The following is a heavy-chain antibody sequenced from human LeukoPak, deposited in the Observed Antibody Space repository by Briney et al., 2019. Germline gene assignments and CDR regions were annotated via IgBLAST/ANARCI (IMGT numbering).Heavy chain of an antibody. J-gene: IGHJ4*02. Sequence: PSETLSLTCTVSGGSISSGDYYWSWIRQPPGKGLEWIGYIYYSGSTYYNPSLKSRVTISVDTSKNQFSLKLSSVTAADTAVYYCARGSAYYDFWSGYGARCYFDYWGQGTLVTVSS. D-gene: IGHD3-3*01. CDR1: GGSISSGDYY. V-gene: IGHV4-30-4*01. CDR2: IYYSGST. CDR3: ARGSAYYDFWSGYGARCYFDY.